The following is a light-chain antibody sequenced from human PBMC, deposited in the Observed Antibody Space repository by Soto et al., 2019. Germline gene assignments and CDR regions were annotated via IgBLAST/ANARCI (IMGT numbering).Light chain of an antibody. Sequence: QSALTQPASVSGSPGQSFTISCTGSSSDVGGYNYVSWYQQHPGKAPKLRIFEVSNRPSGVSNRFSGSKSGNTASLTISVLEAEDEADYYCSSYTSSSTLVVFGGGTKRPVL. CDR2: EVS. V-gene: IGLV2-14*01. CDR3: SSYTSSSTLVV. J-gene: IGLJ2*01. CDR1: SSDVGGYNY.